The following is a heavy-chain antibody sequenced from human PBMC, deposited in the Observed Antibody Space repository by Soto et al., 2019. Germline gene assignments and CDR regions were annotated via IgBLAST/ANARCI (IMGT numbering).Heavy chain of an antibody. J-gene: IGHJ5*02. V-gene: IGHV4-59*01. CDR1: GGSISSYY. Sequence: PSETLSLTCTVSGGSISSYYWSWIRQPPGKGLEWIGYIYYSGSTNYNPSLKSRVTISVDTSKNQFSLKLSSVTAADTAVYYCARIIAAAGPNWFDPWGQGTLVTVSS. D-gene: IGHD6-13*01. CDR3: ARIIAAAGPNWFDP. CDR2: IYYSGST.